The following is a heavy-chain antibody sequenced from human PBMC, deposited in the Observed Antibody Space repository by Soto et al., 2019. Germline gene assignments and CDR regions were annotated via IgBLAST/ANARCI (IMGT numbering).Heavy chain of an antibody. D-gene: IGHD2-2*02. CDR2: MNPNSGNT. J-gene: IGHJ6*02. CDR1: GYTFTSYD. CDR3: AREPLVVVPAAIEDYYYYGMDV. V-gene: IGHV1-8*01. Sequence: QVQLVQSGAEVKKPGASVKVSCKASGYTFTSYDINWVRQATGQGLEWMGWMNPNSGNTGYAQKFQGRVTMNRNTSRSTAYMELSSLRSEDTAVYYCAREPLVVVPAAIEDYYYYGMDVWGQGTTVTVSS.